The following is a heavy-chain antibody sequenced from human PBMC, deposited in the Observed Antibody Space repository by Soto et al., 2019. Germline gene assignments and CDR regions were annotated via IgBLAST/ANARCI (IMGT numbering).Heavy chain of an antibody. CDR2: ISYDGGDK. V-gene: IGHV3-30-3*01. J-gene: IGHJ5*02. CDR1: GFTFSSYA. Sequence: QVQLVESGGGVVQPGRSLRLSCAASGFTFSSYAMHWVRQAPGKGLEWVALISYDGGDKYYADSVKGRFTISRDNSKSTLYLQMSSLRAEDTAIYYCARPRFCISTSCSNWFDPWGQGTLVTVSS. CDR3: ARPRFCISTSCSNWFDP. D-gene: IGHD2-2*01.